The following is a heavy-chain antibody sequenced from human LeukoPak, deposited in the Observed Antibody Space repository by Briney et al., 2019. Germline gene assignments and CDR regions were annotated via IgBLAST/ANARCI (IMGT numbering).Heavy chain of an antibody. D-gene: IGHD3-9*01. Sequence: PGESLRLSCAASGFTFSSHGMHWVRQAPGKGLEWVAVISYDGTYKYYADSVRGRFTISRDSSETTLYLQMHTLWVEDTAIYYCAKDATAGPPNLSHFWFYGMDVWGQGTTVTVSS. J-gene: IGHJ6*02. V-gene: IGHV3-30*18. CDR2: ISYDGTYK. CDR3: AKDATAGPPNLSHFWFYGMDV. CDR1: GFTFSSHG.